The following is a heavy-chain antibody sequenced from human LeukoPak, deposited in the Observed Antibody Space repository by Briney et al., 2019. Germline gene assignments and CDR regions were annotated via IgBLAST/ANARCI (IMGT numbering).Heavy chain of an antibody. CDR2: IYYSGST. CDR3: ARDHSVVYDAFDI. Sequence: PSETLSLTCTVSDGSISSSSYYWGWIRQPPGKGLEWIGSIYYSGSTYYNPSLKSRVTISVDTSKNQFSLKLSSVTAADTAVYYCARDHSVVYDAFDIWVQGTMVTVSS. V-gene: IGHV4-39*02. CDR1: DGSISSSSYY. D-gene: IGHD2-8*02. J-gene: IGHJ3*02.